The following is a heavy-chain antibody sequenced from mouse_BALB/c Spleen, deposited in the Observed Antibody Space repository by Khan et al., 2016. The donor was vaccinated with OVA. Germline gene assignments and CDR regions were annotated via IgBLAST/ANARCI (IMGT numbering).Heavy chain of an antibody. V-gene: IGHV1S137*01. CDR3: ARGGGGDRFAY. CDR1: GYTFTDFT. J-gene: IGHJ3*01. Sequence: VQLQQSGAELVRPGVSVKISCKGSGYTFTDFTMHWVKQSHAKSLEWIGVVNTYYGDATYNQKFKGKATMTVDKSSNTAYMELARLTSEDSAICYCARGGGGDRFAYWGQGTLVTVSA. CDR2: VNTYYGDA.